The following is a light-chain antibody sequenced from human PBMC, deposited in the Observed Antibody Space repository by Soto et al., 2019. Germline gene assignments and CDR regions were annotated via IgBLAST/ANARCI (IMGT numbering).Light chain of an antibody. CDR3: QQFNSYPHT. CDR1: QDISSS. Sequence: DIQLTQSPSLLSASVGDRVSITCRASQDISSSLAWFQQKPGKAPKLLIYGVSTLQSGVPSRFNGSGSGTEFTLTIGSLQPEDFATYYCQQFNSYPHTFGQGTELEIK. V-gene: IGKV1-9*01. CDR2: GVS. J-gene: IGKJ2*01.